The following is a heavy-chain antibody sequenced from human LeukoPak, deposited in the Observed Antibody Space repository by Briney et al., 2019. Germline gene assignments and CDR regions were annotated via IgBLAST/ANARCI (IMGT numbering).Heavy chain of an antibody. V-gene: IGHV4-39*07. D-gene: IGHD3-10*01. Sequence: SETLSLTCTVSGGSISSSSYYWGWIRQPPGQGLEWIGSIYYSGSTYYNPSLKSRVTISVDTSKNQFSLKLSSVTAADTAVYYCARVPIGRWFGELSHYFDYWGQGTLVTVSS. J-gene: IGHJ4*02. CDR3: ARVPIGRWFGELSHYFDY. CDR1: GGSISSSSYY. CDR2: IYYSGST.